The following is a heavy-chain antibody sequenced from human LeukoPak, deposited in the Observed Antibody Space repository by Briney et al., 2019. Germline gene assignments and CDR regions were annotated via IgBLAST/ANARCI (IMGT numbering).Heavy chain of an antibody. J-gene: IGHJ4*02. CDR1: GFTYSSNW. CDR2: VSGDGSIT. V-gene: IGHV3-74*01. CDR3: ARQNYGNPDY. D-gene: IGHD3-16*01. Sequence: PGGSLRLSCAASGFTYSSNWMHWVSQAPGKGLVWVSRVSGDGSITYYADSVKGRFTMSRDNAKNTLYLQINSLRVEDTAVYYCARQNYGNPDYWGQGTLVTVSS.